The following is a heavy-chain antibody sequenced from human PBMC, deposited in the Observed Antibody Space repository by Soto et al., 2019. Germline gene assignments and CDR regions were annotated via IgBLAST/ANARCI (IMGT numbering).Heavy chain of an antibody. J-gene: IGHJ4*02. CDR3: ARDEYGVIDY. CDR1: GFTFSSYS. D-gene: IGHD3-10*01. CDR2: ISSSSSTI. Sequence: PGGSLRLSCAASGFTFSSYSMNWVRQAPGKGLEWVSYISSSSSTIYYADSVKGRFTISRDNAKNSLYLQMNSLRAEDTAVYYCARDEYGVIDYWGQGTLVTVSS. V-gene: IGHV3-48*01.